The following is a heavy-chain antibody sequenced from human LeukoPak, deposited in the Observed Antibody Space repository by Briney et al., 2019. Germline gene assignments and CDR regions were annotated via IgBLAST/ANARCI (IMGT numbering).Heavy chain of an antibody. D-gene: IGHD3-10*01. CDR3: AREFGPRYFDY. J-gene: IGHJ4*02. Sequence: SGGSLRLSCADSGFTFSSYWMSWVRQAPGKGLEWVASIKQDGSEKSYVDSVKGRFTISRDNSKKSLYLQMNSLRAEDTAVYYCAREFGPRYFDYWGQGTLVTVSS. CDR2: IKQDGSEK. CDR1: GFTFSSYW. V-gene: IGHV3-7*01.